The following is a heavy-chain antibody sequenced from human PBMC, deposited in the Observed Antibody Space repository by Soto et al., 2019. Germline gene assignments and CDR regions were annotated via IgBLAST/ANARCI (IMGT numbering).Heavy chain of an antibody. CDR3: ARDEYSSGSYYFDY. CDR1: GFTFSSYG. D-gene: IGHD6-19*01. J-gene: IGHJ4*02. CDR2: IWYDGSNK. Sequence: QVQLVESGGGVVQPGRSLRLSCAASGFTFSSYGMHWVRQAPGKGLEWVAVIWYDGSNKYYADSVKGRFTISRDNSKNTLYLQMNSLRAEDTAVYYCARDEYSSGSYYFDYWGLGTLVTVSS. V-gene: IGHV3-33*01.